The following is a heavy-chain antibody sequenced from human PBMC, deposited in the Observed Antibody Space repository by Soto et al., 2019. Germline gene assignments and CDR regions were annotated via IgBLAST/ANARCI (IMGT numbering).Heavy chain of an antibody. V-gene: IGHV4-39*01. CDR1: GGSISSSSYY. CDR2: IYYSGST. D-gene: IGHD1-26*01. Sequence: SETLSLTCTVSGGSISSSSYYWGWIRQPPGKGLEWIGSIYYSGSTYYNPSLKSRVTISVDTSKNQFSLKLSSVTAADTAVYYCARRISVGLVMGRGGFDPWGQGTLVTVSS. J-gene: IGHJ5*02. CDR3: ARRISVGLVMGRGGFDP.